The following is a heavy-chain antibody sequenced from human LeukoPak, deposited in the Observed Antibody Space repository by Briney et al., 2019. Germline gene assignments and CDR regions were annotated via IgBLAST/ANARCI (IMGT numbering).Heavy chain of an antibody. V-gene: IGHV3-23*01. CDR2: ISGSGGST. CDR3: ARVHYYDLSFDS. Sequence: PGGSLRLSCAASGFTFSSYGMSWVRQAPGKGLEWVSAISGSGGSTYYADSVKGRFTISRDNSKNTLYLQMNSLRADDTAVYYCARVHYYDLSFDSWGQGTLVTVSS. CDR1: GFTFSSYG. J-gene: IGHJ4*02. D-gene: IGHD3-16*01.